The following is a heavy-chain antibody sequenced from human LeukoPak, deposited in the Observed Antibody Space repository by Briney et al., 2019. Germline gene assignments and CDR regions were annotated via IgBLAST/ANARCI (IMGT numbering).Heavy chain of an antibody. CDR1: GYSISSGYY. Sequence: SETLSLTCTVSGYSISSGYYWGWIRQPPGKGLEWTGSIYHSGSTYYNPSLKSRVTISVDTSKNQFSLKLSSVTAADTAVYYCARDLYSSSWYNWFDPWGQGTLVTVSS. J-gene: IGHJ5*02. V-gene: IGHV4-38-2*02. CDR2: IYHSGST. D-gene: IGHD6-13*01. CDR3: ARDLYSSSWYNWFDP.